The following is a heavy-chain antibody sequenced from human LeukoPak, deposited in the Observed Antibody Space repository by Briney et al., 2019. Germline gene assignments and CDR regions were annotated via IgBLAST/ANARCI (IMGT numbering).Heavy chain of an antibody. CDR3: ARDEGWFDAFDI. CDR1: GGSISSYY. J-gene: IGHJ3*02. V-gene: IGHV4-59*01. Sequence: SETLSLTCTVSGGSISSYYWSWIRQPPGKGLEWIGYIYYSGSTNYNPSLKSRVTISVDTSKNQFSLKLSSVTAADTAVYYCARDEGWFDAFDIWGQGTMVTVSS. CDR2: IYYSGST. D-gene: IGHD6-19*01.